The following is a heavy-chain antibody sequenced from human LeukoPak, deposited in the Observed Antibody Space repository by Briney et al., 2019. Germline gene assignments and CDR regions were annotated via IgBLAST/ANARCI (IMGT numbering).Heavy chain of an antibody. J-gene: IGHJ4*02. V-gene: IGHV1-46*01. Sequence: ASVKVSCKASGYTFTNYYMHWVRQAPGQGLEWMGIINPSGGSTSSAQKFQGRVTMTRDTSTSTFYMELSSLRSEDTAVYYCTRDHRDSSSSRGYYFDYWGQGTLATVSS. CDR2: INPSGGST. CDR1: GYTFTNYY. D-gene: IGHD6-6*01. CDR3: TRDHRDSSSSRGYYFDY.